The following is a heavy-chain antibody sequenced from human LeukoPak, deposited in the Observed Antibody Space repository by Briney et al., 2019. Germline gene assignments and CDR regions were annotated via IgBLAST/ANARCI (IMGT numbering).Heavy chain of an antibody. J-gene: IGHJ3*02. CDR3: ARDLIVGATLDAFDI. V-gene: IGHV3-21*01. D-gene: IGHD1-26*01. CDR1: GFTFSSYS. CDR2: ISSSSSYI. Sequence: GGSLRLSCAASGFTFSSYSMNWVRQAPGKGLEWVSSISSSSSYIYYADSVKGRFTISRDNAKNSLYLQMNSLRAEDTAVYYCARDLIVGATLDAFDIWGQGTMVTVSS.